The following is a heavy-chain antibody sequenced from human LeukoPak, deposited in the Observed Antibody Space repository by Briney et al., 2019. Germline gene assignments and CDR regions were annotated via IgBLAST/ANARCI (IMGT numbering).Heavy chain of an antibody. J-gene: IGHJ4*02. CDR1: GFAFDNSC. CDR2: IDSTSRHI. CDR3: AKDRGEVAVPATRGQDY. V-gene: IGHV3-21*01. D-gene: IGHD2-15*01. Sequence: PGGSLRLSCATSGFAFDNSCMNWVRQAPGKGLEWLSSIDSTSRHIVYADSVKGRFTISRDNAKNALYLQMDSLGIDDTAVYYCAKDRGEVAVPATRGQDYWGQGTLVAVSS.